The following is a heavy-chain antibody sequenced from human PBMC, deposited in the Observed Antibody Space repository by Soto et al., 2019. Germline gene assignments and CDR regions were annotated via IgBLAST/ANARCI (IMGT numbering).Heavy chain of an antibody. D-gene: IGHD3-3*01. CDR1: GGSVSSGSYY. J-gene: IGHJ3*02. V-gene: IGHV4-61*01. CDR3: SRAPLLGPPFTIFGPLGGAFDI. Sequence: PSETLSLTCTVSGGSVSSGSYYWSWIRQPPGKGLEWIGYIYYSGSTNYNPSLKSRVTISVDTSKNQFSLKLSSVTAADTAVYYCSRAPLLGPPFTIFGPLGGAFDIWGQGTMVTVSS. CDR2: IYYSGST.